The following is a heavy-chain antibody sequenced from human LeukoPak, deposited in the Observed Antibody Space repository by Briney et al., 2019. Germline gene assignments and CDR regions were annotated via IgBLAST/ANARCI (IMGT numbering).Heavy chain of an antibody. J-gene: IGHJ6*03. V-gene: IGHV3-30*04. CDR2: ISYDGSNK. D-gene: IGHD3-9*01. CDR3: AKVPGYDILTGYPYYYYYYYMDV. Sequence: GRSLRLSCAASGFTFSSYAMHWVRQAPGKGLEWVAVISYDGSNKYYADSVKGRFTISRDNSKNTLYLQMNSLRAEDTAVYYCAKVPGYDILTGYPYYYYYYYMDVWGKGTTVTVSS. CDR1: GFTFSSYA.